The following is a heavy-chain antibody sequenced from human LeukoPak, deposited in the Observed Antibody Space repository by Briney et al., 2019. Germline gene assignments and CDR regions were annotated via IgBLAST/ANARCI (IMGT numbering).Heavy chain of an antibody. CDR2: IKSKTDGGAR. CDR3: TRKDVPRTYDGSDI. J-gene: IGHJ3*02. CDR1: GFTFSNYA. D-gene: IGHD2-2*01. Sequence: PGGSLRLSCAASGFTFSNYAMNWVRQAPGKGLEWDERIKSKTDGGAREYAEPLKGRFSISRDAPKDLLFLDMNNLKAEDSGVYYCTRKDVPRTYDGSDIWGQGTMVIVSS. V-gene: IGHV3-15*01.